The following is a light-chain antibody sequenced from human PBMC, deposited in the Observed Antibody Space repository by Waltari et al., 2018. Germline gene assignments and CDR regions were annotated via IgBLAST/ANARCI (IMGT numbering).Light chain of an antibody. V-gene: IGLV1-40*01. J-gene: IGLJ2*01. CDR2: GNT. CDR3: QSYDRSLSGYVV. CDR1: TSNIGAGYD. Sequence: QSVLTQPPSVSGAPGQRVTISCTGSTSNIGAGYDVHWYQQFPGTAPKPLIYGNTKRPSGAPDRFSGSKSGTSASLAITGLQAEDEADYYCQSYDRSLSGYVVFGGGTKLTVL.